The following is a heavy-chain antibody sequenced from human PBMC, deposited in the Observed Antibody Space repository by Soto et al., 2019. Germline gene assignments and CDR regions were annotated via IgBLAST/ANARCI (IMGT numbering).Heavy chain of an antibody. D-gene: IGHD2-2*01. CDR1: GYTFTSYG. Sequence: ASVKVSCKASGYTFTSYGISWVRQATGQGLEWMGWMNPNSGNTGYAQKFQGRVTMTRNTSISTAYMELSSLRSEDTAVYYCARGRSKYCSSTSCPYYMDVWGKGTTVTVSS. CDR3: ARGRSKYCSSTSCPYYMDV. J-gene: IGHJ6*03. CDR2: MNPNSGNT. V-gene: IGHV1-8*02.